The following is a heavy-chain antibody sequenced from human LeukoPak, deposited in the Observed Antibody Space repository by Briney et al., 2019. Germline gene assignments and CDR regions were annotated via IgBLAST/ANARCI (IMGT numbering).Heavy chain of an antibody. V-gene: IGHV1-69*13. CDR1: GGTFSSYA. J-gene: IGHJ5*02. CDR2: IIPIFGTA. Sequence: ASLKVSCKASGGTFSSYAISWVRQAPGQGLEWMGGIIPIFGTANYAQKFQGRVTITADESTSTAYMELSSLRSEDTAVYYCARVRDSSGLSWFDPWGQGTPVTVSS. CDR3: ARVRDSSGLSWFDP. D-gene: IGHD3-22*01.